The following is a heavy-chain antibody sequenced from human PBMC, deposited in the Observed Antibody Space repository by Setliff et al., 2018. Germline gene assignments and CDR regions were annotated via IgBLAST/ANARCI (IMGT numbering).Heavy chain of an antibody. CDR2: INAANGNT. CDR3: ARGRCSGEACYGKGPYYLDF. V-gene: IGHV1-3*03. D-gene: IGHD2-15*01. CDR1: GYDFTYYS. J-gene: IGHJ4*02. Sequence: ASVKVSCKASGYDFTYYSLHWVRQAPGERLEWMGWINAANGNTKYSEEFQGRVFITRDTSAGTAYMELSSLRSQDMAVYYCARGRCSGEACYGKGPYYLDFWGQGTLVTVSS.